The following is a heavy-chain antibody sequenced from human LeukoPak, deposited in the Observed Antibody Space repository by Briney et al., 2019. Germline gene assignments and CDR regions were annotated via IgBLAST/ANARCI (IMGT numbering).Heavy chain of an antibody. J-gene: IGHJ4*02. V-gene: IGHV3-21*01. CDR1: GFTFSSYS. CDR3: ACLRGPSDY. D-gene: IGHD4-17*01. Sequence: GSLRLSCAASGFTFSSYSMNWVRQAPGKGLEWVSSLSSSSSYIDYADSVKGRFTISRDNTKNSLYLQMDSLTADDTAVYFCACLRGPSDYWGQGTLVTVSS. CDR2: LSSSSSYI.